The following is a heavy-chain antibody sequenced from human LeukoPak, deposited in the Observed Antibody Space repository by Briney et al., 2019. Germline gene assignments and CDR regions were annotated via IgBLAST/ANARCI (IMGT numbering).Heavy chain of an antibody. D-gene: IGHD1-26*01. J-gene: IGHJ3*02. CDR1: GFTFSNAW. Sequence: GGSLRLSCAASGFTFSNAWMSWVRQAPGKGLEWVGRIKSKTDGGTIDYAAPVKGRFTISRDDSKTTVYLQMSSLKIEDTAIYYCATGIVGDTPTKHAFDIWGQGTMVTVSS. CDR2: IKSKTDGGTI. V-gene: IGHV3-15*01. CDR3: ATGIVGDTPTKHAFDI.